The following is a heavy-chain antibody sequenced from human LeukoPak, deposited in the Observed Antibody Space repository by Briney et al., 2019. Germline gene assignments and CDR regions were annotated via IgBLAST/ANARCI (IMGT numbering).Heavy chain of an antibody. Sequence: GGSLRLSCAASGFNFDIYWMSWVRQAPGKGLEWVANIKQDGSDNYHVDSVRGRFTISRDNGNNILYLQMNSLRAEDTAVYYCARDSADCSGGSCYSFFYYWGQGTLVTVSS. V-gene: IGHV3-7*01. CDR2: IKQDGSDN. CDR1: GFNFDIYW. J-gene: IGHJ4*02. D-gene: IGHD2-15*01. CDR3: ARDSADCSGGSCYSFFYY.